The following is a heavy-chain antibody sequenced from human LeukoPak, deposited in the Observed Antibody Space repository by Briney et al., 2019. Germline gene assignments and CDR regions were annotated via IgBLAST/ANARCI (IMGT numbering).Heavy chain of an antibody. Sequence: GASVKVSCKASGGTFSSYAISWVRQAPGQGLEWMGGIIPIFGTADYAQKFQGRVTITADESTSTAYMELSSLRSEDTAVYYCASSYGSGSYYADYYYYYMDVWGKGTTVTISS. CDR2: IIPIFGTA. CDR1: GGTFSSYA. D-gene: IGHD3-10*01. V-gene: IGHV1-69*13. J-gene: IGHJ6*03. CDR3: ASSYGSGSYYADYYYYYMDV.